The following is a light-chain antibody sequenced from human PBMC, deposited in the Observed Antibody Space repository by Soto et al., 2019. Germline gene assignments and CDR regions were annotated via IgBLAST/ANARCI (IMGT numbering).Light chain of an antibody. CDR2: DAS. J-gene: IGKJ4*02. CDR3: QQSYNSFLT. Sequence: EIQMTQSPSSLSVSPGERVTITCRASQSISSYLAWYQQKPGKAPKLLIYDASTWPTGIPSRFSGSGSGTDFTLTISSLEPADFAAYYCQQSYNSFLTFGRGTKVEIK. V-gene: IGKV3-11*01. CDR1: QSISSY.